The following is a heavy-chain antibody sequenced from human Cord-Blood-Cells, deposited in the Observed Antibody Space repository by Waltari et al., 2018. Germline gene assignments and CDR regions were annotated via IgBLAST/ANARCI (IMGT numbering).Heavy chain of an antibody. Sequence: QVQLQQWGAGLLKPSETLSLTCAVYGGSFRGYYWSWIRQPPGKGLEWIGEINHSGSTNYNPSLKSRVTISVDTSKNQFSLKLSSVTAADTAVYYCARTPTYYYDSSGYYYDYWGQGTLVTVSS. CDR1: GGSFRGYY. V-gene: IGHV4-34*01. J-gene: IGHJ4*02. CDR3: ARTPTYYYDSSGYYYDY. D-gene: IGHD3-22*01. CDR2: INHSGST.